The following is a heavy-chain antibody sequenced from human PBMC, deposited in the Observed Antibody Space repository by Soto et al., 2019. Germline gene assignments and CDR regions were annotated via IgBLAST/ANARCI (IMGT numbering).Heavy chain of an antibody. CDR3: ARDTANYCTNGVCYDGGMGV. J-gene: IGHJ6*02. CDR2: IYYSGST. D-gene: IGHD2-8*01. Sequence: SETLSLTCTVSGGSISSGGYYWSWIRQHPGKGLEWIGYIYYSGSTYYNPSLKSRVTISVDTSKNQFSLKLSSVTAADTAVYYCARDTANYCTNGVCYDGGMGVWGQGTTVTVSS. V-gene: IGHV4-31*03. CDR1: GGSISSGGYY.